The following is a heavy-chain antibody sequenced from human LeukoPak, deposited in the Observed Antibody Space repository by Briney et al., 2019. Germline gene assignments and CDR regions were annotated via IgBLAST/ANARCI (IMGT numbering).Heavy chain of an antibody. Sequence: GRSLRLSCAASGFTFSSYAMHWVRQAPGKGLEWVAVISYDGSNEYYADSVKGRFTISRDNSKNTLSLQMDSLRAEDTAVYYCARDLSMYYYYGMDVWGQGTTVTVSS. CDR2: ISYDGSNE. CDR1: GFTFSSYA. J-gene: IGHJ6*02. V-gene: IGHV3-30*04. CDR3: ARDLSMYYYYGMDV.